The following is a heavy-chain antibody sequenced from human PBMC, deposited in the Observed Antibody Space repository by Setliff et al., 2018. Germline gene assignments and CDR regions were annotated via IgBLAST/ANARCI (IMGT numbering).Heavy chain of an antibody. CDR2: INSNIGDA. V-gene: IGHV1-2*02. Sequence: ASVKVSCKTSAYTFSGYYIHWVRQAPGQGLQWMGWINSNIGDANYAPKFQGRVTMTRDTSTSTVYMEFSSLKSDDTAVYYCARGGVAAAGRKGVFEYWGQGTLVTVSS. CDR1: AYTFSGYY. CDR3: ARGGVAAAGRKGVFEY. J-gene: IGHJ4*02. D-gene: IGHD6-13*01.